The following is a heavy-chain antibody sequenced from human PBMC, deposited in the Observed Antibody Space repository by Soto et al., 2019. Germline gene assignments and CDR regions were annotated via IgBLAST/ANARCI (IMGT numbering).Heavy chain of an antibody. V-gene: IGHV1-46*03. Sequence: ASVKVSCKASGYTFTSYYMHWVRQAPGQGLEWMGIINPSGGSTSYAQKFQGRVTMTRDTSTSTVYMELSSLRSEDTAVYYCARGGMTTVSHYYYYMDVWGKGTTVTVSS. CDR2: INPSGGST. J-gene: IGHJ6*03. D-gene: IGHD4-4*01. CDR3: ARGGMTTVSHYYYYMDV. CDR1: GYTFTSYY.